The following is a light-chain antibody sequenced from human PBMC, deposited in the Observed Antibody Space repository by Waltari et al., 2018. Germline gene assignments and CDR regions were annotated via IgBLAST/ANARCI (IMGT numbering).Light chain of an antibody. CDR2: LNSDGSH. V-gene: IGLV4-69*01. CDR3: QTWGTGGV. CDR1: SGHSSYA. Sequence: QLVLTQSHSASASLGATVKLTCTLSSGHSSYAIAWHQQQTEKGPRYLMKLNSDGSHSKGDGCPVRFSGSSSVPARYLPITSLQSEDEADYDFQTWGTGGVFETVTKFTVL. J-gene: IGLJ1*01.